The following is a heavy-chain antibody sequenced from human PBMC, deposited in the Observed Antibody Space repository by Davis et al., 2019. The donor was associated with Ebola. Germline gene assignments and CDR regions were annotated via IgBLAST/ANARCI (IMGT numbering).Heavy chain of an antibody. CDR1: GYTFTSYY. V-gene: IGHV1-46*01. Sequence: ASVKVSCKASGYTFTSYYVHWVRQAPGQGLEWMGIINPIGGGTTYAQTFQGRVTMTRDTSTSTVYMELSSLSSGDTAVYYCARDGPDSSGYRLDAFDIWGQGTMVTVSS. CDR2: INPIGGGT. CDR3: ARDGPDSSGYRLDAFDI. J-gene: IGHJ3*02. D-gene: IGHD3-22*01.